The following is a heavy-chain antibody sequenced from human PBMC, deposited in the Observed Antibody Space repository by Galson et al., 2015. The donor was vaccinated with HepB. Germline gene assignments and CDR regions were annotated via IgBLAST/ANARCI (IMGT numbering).Heavy chain of an antibody. CDR3: AKGLEYSGSYVVY. D-gene: IGHD1-26*01. V-gene: IGHV3-23*01. CDR2: ISGSGGST. J-gene: IGHJ4*02. Sequence: SLRLSCAASGFTFSSYAMSWVRQAPGKGLEWVSAISGSGGSTYYADSVKGRFTISRDNSKNALYLQMNSLRAEDTAVYYCAKGLEYSGSYVVYWGQGTLVTVSS. CDR1: GFTFSSYA.